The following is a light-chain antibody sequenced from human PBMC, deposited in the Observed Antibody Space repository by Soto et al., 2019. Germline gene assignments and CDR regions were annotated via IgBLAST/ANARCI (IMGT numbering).Light chain of an antibody. CDR1: SSDVGGYDY. CDR2: EVN. CDR3: CSYTVATTRDGRV. J-gene: IGLJ3*02. V-gene: IGLV2-14*01. Sequence: QSALTQPASVSGSPGQSITISCTGTSSDVGGYDYVSWYQLHPGKAPKLMVFEVNNRPSGVSYRFSGSKSGNTASLTISGLQAEDEADYFCCSYTVATTRDGRVFGGGTKVTVL.